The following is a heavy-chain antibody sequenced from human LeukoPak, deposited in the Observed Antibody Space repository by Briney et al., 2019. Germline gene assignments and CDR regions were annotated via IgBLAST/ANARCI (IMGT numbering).Heavy chain of an antibody. V-gene: IGHV4-59*11. Sequence: SETLFLTCTVPGGSISSHYWSWIRQPPGKGLEWIGYIYYSGSTNYNPSLKSRVTISVDTSKNQFSLKLSSVTAADTAVYYCARDFPKYYDFWSGYSVYYYYYYMDVWGKGTTVTVSS. CDR3: ARDFPKYYDFWSGYSVYYYYYYMDV. D-gene: IGHD3-3*01. J-gene: IGHJ6*03. CDR2: IYYSGST. CDR1: GGSISSHY.